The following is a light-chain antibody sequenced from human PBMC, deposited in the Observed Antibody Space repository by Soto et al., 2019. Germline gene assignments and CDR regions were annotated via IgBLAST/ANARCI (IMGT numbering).Light chain of an antibody. CDR1: QSISSY. V-gene: IGKV1-39*01. CDR3: QQSYSPVWT. CDR2: AAS. Sequence: DIQMTQSPSSLSASVGDRVTITCRASQSISSYLNWYQQKPGKAPRVLIFAASSLQSGVPARLSGSGSGTDFTLTISSLQPEDFATYYCQQSYSPVWTFGQGTKVEIK. J-gene: IGKJ1*01.